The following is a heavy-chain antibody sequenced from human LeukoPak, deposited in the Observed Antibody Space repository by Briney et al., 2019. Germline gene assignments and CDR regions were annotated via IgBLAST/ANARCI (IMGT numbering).Heavy chain of an antibody. CDR1: GRTFSNYA. CDR3: ARLRGRYSSSPYYFDY. J-gene: IGHJ4*02. D-gene: IGHD6-6*01. Sequence: SVNVPFKASGRTFSNYAISWVRQALGQGLEWMGGIIPIFGTANYAQKFQGRVTIATDESTSTDYMELSSLKSEDTALYYCARLRGRYSSSPYYFDYWGQGTLVTVSS. V-gene: IGHV1-69*05. CDR2: IIPIFGTA.